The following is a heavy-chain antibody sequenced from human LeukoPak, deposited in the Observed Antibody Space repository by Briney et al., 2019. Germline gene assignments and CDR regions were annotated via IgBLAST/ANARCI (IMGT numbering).Heavy chain of an antibody. J-gene: IGHJ4*02. CDR2: IYTSGST. Sequence: SETLSLTCTVPAGSISSYYWSWIRQPAGKGLEWIGRIYTSGSTNYNPSLKSRVTMSVDTSKNQFPLKLSSVTAADTAVYYCARDGATVTSRGRFDYWGQGTLVTVSS. V-gene: IGHV4-4*07. CDR1: AGSISSYY. CDR3: ARDGATVTSRGRFDY. D-gene: IGHD4-17*01.